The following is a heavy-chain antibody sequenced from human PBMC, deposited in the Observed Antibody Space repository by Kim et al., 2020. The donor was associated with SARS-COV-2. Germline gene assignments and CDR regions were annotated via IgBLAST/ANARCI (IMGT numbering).Heavy chain of an antibody. J-gene: IGHJ6*02. V-gene: IGHV3-30-3*01. D-gene: IGHD3-10*01. Sequence: GGSLRLSCAASGFTFSSCAIHWVRQAPGKGLEWVAVISYDGSNKNYADSVKGRFTISRDNSKNTLYLQMNSLRAEDTALYYCARDQWSRLRGLTYSYYGMDVWGQGPTVTVSS. CDR3: ARDQWSRLRGLTYSYYGMDV. CDR1: GFTFSSCA. CDR2: ISYDGSNK.